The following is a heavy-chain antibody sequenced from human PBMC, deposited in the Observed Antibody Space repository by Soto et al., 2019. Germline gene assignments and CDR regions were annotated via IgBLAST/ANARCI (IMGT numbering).Heavy chain of an antibody. V-gene: IGHV5-10-1*01. CDR1: GYSFTRYW. J-gene: IGHJ5*02. CDR3: ARHEDPSKWFDP. Sequence: PGESLKISCKGSGYSFTRYWISWVRQMPGKGLEWMGRIDPSDSYTYYSPSFRGHVTLSADKSISTAYLQWSSLKASDTAMYYCARHEDPSKWFDPWGEGTMVTVYS. CDR2: IDPSDSYT.